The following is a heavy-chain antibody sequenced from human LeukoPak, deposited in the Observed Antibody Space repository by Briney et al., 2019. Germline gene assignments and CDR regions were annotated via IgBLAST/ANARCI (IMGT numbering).Heavy chain of an antibody. Sequence: SETLSLTCSASGGSISSSSYYWGWLGQGPGQGLDSLVSMYYRGTTYETSTLKSRLTLSIDTSNNQFSLKLTSVTAAATAVYLCAREYSRSVVAGSRPDLWGQGRLVTVSS. J-gene: IGHJ4*02. D-gene: IGHD2-21*01. CDR2: MYYRGTT. V-gene: IGHV4-39*02. CDR3: AREYSRSVVAGSRPDL. CDR1: GGSISSSSYY.